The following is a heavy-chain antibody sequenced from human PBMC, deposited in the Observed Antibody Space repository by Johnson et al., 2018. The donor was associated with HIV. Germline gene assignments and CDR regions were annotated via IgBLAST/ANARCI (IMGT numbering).Heavy chain of an antibody. V-gene: IGHV3-30*18. CDR2: IAYDGSNK. J-gene: IGHJ3*02. CDR1: GFTFSSYG. Sequence: QVQLVESGGGVVQPGGSLRLSCAASGFTFSSYGMHWVRQAPGKGLEWVAFIAYDGSNKHYVYSVKGRFTISRDNSKNTLYLQMNSLRAEDTAVYYCAKTNYNLRNGDAFDIWGQGTMVMVSS. CDR3: AKTNYNLRNGDAFDI. D-gene: IGHD3/OR15-3a*01.